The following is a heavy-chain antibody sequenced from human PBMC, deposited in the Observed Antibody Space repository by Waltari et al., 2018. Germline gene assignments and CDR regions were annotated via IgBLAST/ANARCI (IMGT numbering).Heavy chain of an antibody. CDR2: ISSGSSYI. CDR3: ARKAGDSSGYYYGLEMGY. D-gene: IGHD3-22*01. J-gene: IGHJ4*02. Sequence: EVQLVESGGGLVKPGGSLRLSCAASGFTFSSYRMNWVRPAPGKGLEWVSSISSGSSYIYYADSVKGRFTISRDNAKNSLYLQMNSLRAEDTAVYYCARKAGDSSGYYYGLEMGYWGQGTLVTVSS. CDR1: GFTFSSYR. V-gene: IGHV3-21*01.